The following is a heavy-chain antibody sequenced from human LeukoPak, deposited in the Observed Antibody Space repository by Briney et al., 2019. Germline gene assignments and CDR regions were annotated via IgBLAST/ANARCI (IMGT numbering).Heavy chain of an antibody. CDR1: GFTFSRYW. CDR2: IKQDGSEK. J-gene: IGHJ4*02. D-gene: IGHD3-16*01. V-gene: IGHV3-7*01. CDR3: ARPDTAPGGVWYYDY. Sequence: PGGSLRLSCAASGFTFSRYWMHWVRQAPEKGLEWVANIKQDGSEKYYVDSVKGRFTISRDNSKNSLYLQIISLRAEDTAVYYCARPDTAPGGVWYYDYWGQGTLVTVSS.